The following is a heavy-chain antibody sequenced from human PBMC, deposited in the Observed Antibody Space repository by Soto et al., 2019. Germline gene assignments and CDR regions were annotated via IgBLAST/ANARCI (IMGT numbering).Heavy chain of an antibody. CDR3: AKGLTTYSRDYYYGMDV. CDR1: GFTFSSYG. V-gene: IGHV3-30*18. Sequence: GGSLRLSSAASGFTFSSYGMHWVRQAPGKGLEWVAVISYDGSNKYYADSVKGRFTISRDNSKNTLYLQMNSLRAEDTAVYYCAKGLTTYSRDYYYGMDVWGQGTTVTVSS. J-gene: IGHJ6*02. CDR2: ISYDGSNK. D-gene: IGHD4-4*01.